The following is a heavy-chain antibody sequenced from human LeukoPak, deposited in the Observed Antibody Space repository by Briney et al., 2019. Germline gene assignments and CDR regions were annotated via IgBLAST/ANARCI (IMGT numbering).Heavy chain of an antibody. D-gene: IGHD1-26*01. J-gene: IGHJ4*02. CDR3: ATFAGEHQAPFDY. CDR1: GYTFTGHY. CDR2: INPNSGVT. V-gene: IGHV1-2*02. Sequence: ASVKVSCKASGYTFTGHYIHWVRQAPGQGLEWMGWINPNSGVTNYAQKFQGRVTMTRDTSISTAYMELSRLRSDDTAVYYCATFAGEHQAPFDYWGQGTLVTVSS.